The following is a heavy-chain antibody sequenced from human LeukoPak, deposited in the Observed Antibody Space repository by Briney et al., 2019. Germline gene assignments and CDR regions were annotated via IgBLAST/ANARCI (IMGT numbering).Heavy chain of an antibody. V-gene: IGHV1-69*04. J-gene: IGHJ5*02. CDR1: GGTFSSYA. Sequence: ASVKVSRKASGGTFSSYAISWVRQAPGQGLEWMGRIIPIFGIANYAQKFQGRVTITADKSTSTAYMELSSLRSEDTAVYYCARDAPIAAAVTSQHYNWFDPWGQGTLVTVSS. CDR3: ARDAPIAAAVTSQHYNWFDP. D-gene: IGHD6-13*01. CDR2: IIPIFGIA.